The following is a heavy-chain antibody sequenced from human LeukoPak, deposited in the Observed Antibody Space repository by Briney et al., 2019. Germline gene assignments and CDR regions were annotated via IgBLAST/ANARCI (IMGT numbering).Heavy chain of an antibody. V-gene: IGHV4-34*01. CDR2: INHSGST. Sequence: ASETLSLTCAVYGGSFSGYYWSWIRQPPGKGLEWIGEINHSGSTNYNPSLKSRVTISVDTSKNQFSLKLSSVTAADTAVYYCARDGGYYDSSGYYGNWFDPWGQRTLVTVSS. J-gene: IGHJ5*02. D-gene: IGHD3-22*01. CDR3: ARDGGYYDSSGYYGNWFDP. CDR1: GGSFSGYY.